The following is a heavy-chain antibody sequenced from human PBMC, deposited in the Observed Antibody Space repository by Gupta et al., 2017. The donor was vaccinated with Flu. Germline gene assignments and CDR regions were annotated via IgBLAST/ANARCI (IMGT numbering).Heavy chain of an antibody. V-gene: IGHV3-11*01. CDR3: ARDRRDRDGGYYYYYMDV. J-gene: IGHJ6*03. Sequence: YYADSVKGRFTVSRDNAKRSVFLQMGSLTAEDTATYYCARDRRDRDGGYYYYYMDVWGKGATVTVSS. D-gene: IGHD3-16*01.